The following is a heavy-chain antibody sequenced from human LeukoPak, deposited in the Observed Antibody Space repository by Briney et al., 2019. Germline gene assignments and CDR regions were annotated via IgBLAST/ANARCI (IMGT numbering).Heavy chain of an antibody. V-gene: IGHV4-38-2*02. CDR1: GYSISSGYY. CDR2: IYHSGST. D-gene: IGHD5-12*01. J-gene: IGHJ4*02. CDR3: AKDLATIPGAY. Sequence: SETLSLTCTVSGYSISSGYYWGWIRQPPGKGLEWIGSIYHSGSTYYNPSLKSRVTISVDASKNQFSLKLSSVTAADTAVYYCAKDLATIPGAYWGQGTLVTVSS.